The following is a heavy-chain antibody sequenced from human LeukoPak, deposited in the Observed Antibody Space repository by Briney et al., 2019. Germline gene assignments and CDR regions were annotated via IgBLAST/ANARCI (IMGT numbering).Heavy chain of an antibody. CDR2: IKKDGSDK. V-gene: IGHV3-7*03. Sequence: GGSLRLSCAASGFTFRNYWTTWVRQAPGKGLEGVANIKKDGSDKYYVDSVNGRFTISRDNAKSSLYLQMNSLRVEDTAVYYCARDPGTGLDYWGQGTLVTVSS. CDR1: GFTFRNYW. CDR3: ARDPGTGLDY. J-gene: IGHJ4*02. D-gene: IGHD1/OR15-1a*01.